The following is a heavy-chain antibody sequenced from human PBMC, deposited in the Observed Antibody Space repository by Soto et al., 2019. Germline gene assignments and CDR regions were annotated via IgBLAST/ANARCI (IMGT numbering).Heavy chain of an antibody. Sequence: QVQLHQSGPGLVKPSQTLSLICAVSGDSVSSNSATWNWIRQSPSRGLEWLGRTYYRSKWYNDYAVSLNSRITINPDTSTNQFSLQLNSMTPEDTAVYYCARGAAGSFDFWGQGTLVTVSS. V-gene: IGHV6-1*01. CDR1: GDSVSSNSAT. CDR3: ARGAAGSFDF. CDR2: TYYRSKWYN. J-gene: IGHJ4*02. D-gene: IGHD6-13*01.